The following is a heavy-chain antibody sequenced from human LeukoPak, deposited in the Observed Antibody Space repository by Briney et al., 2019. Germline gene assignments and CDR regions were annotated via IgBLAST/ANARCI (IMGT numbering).Heavy chain of an antibody. D-gene: IGHD5-12*01. J-gene: IGHJ4*02. V-gene: IGHV3-74*01. CDR3: ARGSRGYSGYEVDY. Sequence: GGSLRLSCAASGFTFSSYWMPWVRQAPGKGLVWVSRINSDGSSTSYADSVKGRFTISRDNAKNTLYLQMNSLRAEDTAVYYCARGSRGYSGYEVDYWGQGTLVTVSS. CDR2: INSDGSST. CDR1: GFTFSSYW.